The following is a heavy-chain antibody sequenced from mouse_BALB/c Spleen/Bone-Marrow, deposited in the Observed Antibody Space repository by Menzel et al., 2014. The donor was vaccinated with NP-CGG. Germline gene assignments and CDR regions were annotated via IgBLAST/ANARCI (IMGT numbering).Heavy chain of an antibody. J-gene: IGHJ3*01. V-gene: IGHV14-3*02. CDR2: IDPANGNT. CDR1: GFNIKDTY. CDR3: APYYYGSSSFAY. Sequence: VQLQQSVAELVKPGASVKLSCTASGFNIKDTYMHWVKQRPEQGLEWIGRIDPANGNTKYDPKFQGKATITADTSSNTAYLQLSSLTSEDTAVYYCAPYYYGSSSFAYWGQGTLVTVSA. D-gene: IGHD1-1*01.